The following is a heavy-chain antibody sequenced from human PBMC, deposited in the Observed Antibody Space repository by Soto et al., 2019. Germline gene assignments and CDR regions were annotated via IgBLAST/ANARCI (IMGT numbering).Heavy chain of an antibody. V-gene: IGHV5-51*01. CDR3: ARRYCGGGVCPFLGSHPQPGIAWFDP. CDR2: IYPGDSDT. J-gene: IGHJ5*02. CDR1: GYTFSNYW. D-gene: IGHD2-8*02. Sequence: GESLKISCKASGYTFSNYWIAWVRRMPGIGLELMGLIYPGDSDTRYSPSFQGQVTISADKSISTAYLQWSSLKASDTAVYYCARRYCGGGVCPFLGSHPQPGIAWFDPWGQGTPVTVSS.